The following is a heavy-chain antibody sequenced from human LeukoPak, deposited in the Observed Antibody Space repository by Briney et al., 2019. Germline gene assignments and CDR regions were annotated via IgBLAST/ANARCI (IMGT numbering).Heavy chain of an antibody. CDR2: IKQDGSEK. D-gene: IGHD3-22*01. CDR3: ARGSGYYLGHFDY. CDR1: GFTFSTYW. J-gene: IGHJ4*02. Sequence: GGSLTLSCAASGFTFSTYWMSWVRQAPGEGLEWVANIKQDGSEKYYVDSVKGRFTISRDNAKNSLYLQMNSLRAGDTAVYYCARGSGYYLGHFDYWGQGTLVTVSS. V-gene: IGHV3-7*01.